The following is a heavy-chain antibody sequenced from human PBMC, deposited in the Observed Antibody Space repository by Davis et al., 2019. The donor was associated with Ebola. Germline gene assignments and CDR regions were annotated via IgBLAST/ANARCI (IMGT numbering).Heavy chain of an antibody. CDR2: IYYSGST. Sequence: MPSETLSLTCAVYGGSFSGYYWSWIRQPPGKGLEWIGYIYYSGSTNYNPSLKSRVTISVDTSKNQFSLKLSSVTAADTAVYYCARAAGVVWFDPWGQGTLVTVSS. J-gene: IGHJ5*02. CDR1: GGSFSGYY. D-gene: IGHD2-21*01. V-gene: IGHV4-59*01. CDR3: ARAAGVVWFDP.